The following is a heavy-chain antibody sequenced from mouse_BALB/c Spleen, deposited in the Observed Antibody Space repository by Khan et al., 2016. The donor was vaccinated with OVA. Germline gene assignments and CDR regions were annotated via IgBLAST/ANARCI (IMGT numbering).Heavy chain of an antibody. Sequence: QVQLQQSGAELVKPGASVKLSCKASGYTFSSYYMYWVKQRPGKGLEWIGGINPNNGGPNFNEKFKTKATLTVDKSSSTAYMHLSSLTSEDSAVYYCTRSGYGNPFGYWGQGTLVTVST. CDR1: GYTFSSYY. V-gene: IGHV1S81*02. J-gene: IGHJ3*01. CDR3: TRSGYGNPFGY. D-gene: IGHD2-10*02. CDR2: INPNNGGP.